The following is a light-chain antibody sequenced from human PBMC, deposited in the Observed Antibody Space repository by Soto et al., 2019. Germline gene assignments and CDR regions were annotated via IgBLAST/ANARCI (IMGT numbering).Light chain of an antibody. CDR1: QSISDT. Sequence: EIVLTQSPGTLSLSPGERATLSCRASQSISDTLAWYQQEPGQAPRLLIHGASTRAPGFPARFSGSGSGTDFTLTISRLESEDFAVYYCQQYGSSPRTFGQGTKV. J-gene: IGKJ1*01. CDR3: QQYGSSPRT. CDR2: GAS. V-gene: IGKV3-20*01.